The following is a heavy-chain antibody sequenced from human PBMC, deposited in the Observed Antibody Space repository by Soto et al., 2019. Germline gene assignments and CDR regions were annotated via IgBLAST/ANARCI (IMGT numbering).Heavy chain of an antibody. Sequence: EVQLVESGGGLVKPGGSLRLSCAASGFTFSSYSMNWVRQAPGKGLEWVSSISSSSSYIYYADSVKGRFTISRDNDNKPLDQQRNSQRYEDTPVYYCATALYSSDSSAYYWPWGQGT. J-gene: IGHJ4*02. CDR2: ISSSSSYI. V-gene: IGHV3-21*03. D-gene: IGHD3-22*01. CDR3: ATALYSSDSSAYYWP. CDR1: GFTFSSYS.